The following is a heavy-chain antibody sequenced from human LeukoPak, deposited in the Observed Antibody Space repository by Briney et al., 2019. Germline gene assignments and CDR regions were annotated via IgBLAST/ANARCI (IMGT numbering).Heavy chain of an antibody. V-gene: IGHV3-33*01. CDR3: ARVFSGSGSTGSFDF. Sequence: PGRSLRLSCAASGFTFSSHAMHWVRQAPGKGLEWVAVIWSDGSGEKYAESVKGRFTISRDNSKNTLYLLVDSLRVDDTPVYFCARVFSGSGSTGSFDFWGQGTLVIVSS. CDR2: IWSDGSGE. CDR1: GFTFSSHA. J-gene: IGHJ4*02. D-gene: IGHD3-3*01.